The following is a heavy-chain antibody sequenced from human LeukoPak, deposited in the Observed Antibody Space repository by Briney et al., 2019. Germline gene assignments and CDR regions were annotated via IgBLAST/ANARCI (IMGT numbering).Heavy chain of an antibody. D-gene: IGHD5-18*01. CDR2: ISSSSSYT. J-gene: IGHJ4*02. V-gene: IGHV3-11*06. Sequence: GGSLRLSCAASGFTFSDYYMSWIRQAPGKGLEWVSYISSSSSYTNYADSVKGRFIISRDNAKNSLYLQMNSLRAEDTAVYYCARLRIQLWYNGYWGQGTLVTVFS. CDR3: ARLRIQLWYNGY. CDR1: GFTFSDYY.